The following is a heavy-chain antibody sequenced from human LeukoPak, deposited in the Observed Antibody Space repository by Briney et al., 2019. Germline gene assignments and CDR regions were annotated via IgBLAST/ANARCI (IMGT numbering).Heavy chain of an antibody. CDR2: IYYSGST. V-gene: IGHV4-39*01. J-gene: IGHJ4*02. D-gene: IGHD7-27*01. CDR3: ARLRTGSFDY. CDR1: GGSISSSSYY. Sequence: PSETLSLTCTVSGGSISSSSYYWGWIRQPPGKGLEWIGSIYYSGSTYYNPSLKSRVTISVDTSKNQFSLKLSSVTAADTAVYYCARLRTGSFDYWGQGTLVTVSS.